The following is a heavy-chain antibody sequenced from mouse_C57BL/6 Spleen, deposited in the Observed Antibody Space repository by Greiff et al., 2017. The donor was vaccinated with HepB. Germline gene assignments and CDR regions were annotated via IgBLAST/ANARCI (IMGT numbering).Heavy chain of an antibody. J-gene: IGHJ2*01. Sequence: EVKLMESGPELVKPGASVKMSCKASGYTFTDYNMHWVKQSHGKSLEWIGYINPNNGGTSYNQKFKGKATLTVNKSSSTAYMELRSLTSEDSAVYYCARSTVVADYWGQGTTLTVSS. D-gene: IGHD1-1*01. V-gene: IGHV1-22*01. CDR1: GYTFTDYN. CDR2: INPNNGGT. CDR3: ARSTVVADY.